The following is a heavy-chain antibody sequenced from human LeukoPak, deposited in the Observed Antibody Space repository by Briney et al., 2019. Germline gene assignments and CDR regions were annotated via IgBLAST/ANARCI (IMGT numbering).Heavy chain of an antibody. CDR1: GITFSSYD. CDR2: ISDRGKT. V-gene: IGHV3-23*01. D-gene: IGHD3-3*01. J-gene: IGHJ3*02. Sequence: GGSLRLSCEASGITFSSYDMSWVRQAPGKGLEWISAISDRGKTDYADSVKGPFTNSRDNSKNTLYLQLSSLRAEDTAMYYCAKLPTIFGVADSFDIWGQGTFVTVSS. CDR3: AKLPTIFGVADSFDI.